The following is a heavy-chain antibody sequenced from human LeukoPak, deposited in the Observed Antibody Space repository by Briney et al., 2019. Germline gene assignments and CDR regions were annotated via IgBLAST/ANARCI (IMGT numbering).Heavy chain of an antibody. CDR3: ARSRGSGWYGDY. V-gene: IGHV1-69*05. Sequence: GASVKVSCKASGGTFSSYAISWVRQAPGQGLEWMGGIIPIFGTANYAQKFQGRVTITTDESTSTAYMELSILRSEDTAVYYCARSRGSGWYGDYWGQGTLVTVSS. D-gene: IGHD6-19*01. CDR2: IIPIFGTA. CDR1: GGTFSSYA. J-gene: IGHJ4*02.